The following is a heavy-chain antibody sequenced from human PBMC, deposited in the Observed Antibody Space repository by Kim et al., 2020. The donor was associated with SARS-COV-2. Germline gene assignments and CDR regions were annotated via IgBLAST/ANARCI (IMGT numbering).Heavy chain of an antibody. V-gene: IGHV4-4*02. CDR2: IYHSGST. Sequence: SETLSLTCAVSGGSISSSNWWSWVRQPPGKGLEWIGEIYHSGSTNYNPSLKSRVTISVDKSKNQFSLKLSSVTAADTAVYYCARFALGSAVTSFDYWGQGTLVTVSS. CDR3: ARFALGSAVTSFDY. CDR1: GGSISSSNW. D-gene: IGHD2-15*01. J-gene: IGHJ4*02.